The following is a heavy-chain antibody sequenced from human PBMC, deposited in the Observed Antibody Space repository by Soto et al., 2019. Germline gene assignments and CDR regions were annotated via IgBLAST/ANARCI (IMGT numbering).Heavy chain of an antibody. CDR2: IVPFIATT. CDR3: ARGSFSSSWRFDY. D-gene: IGHD6-13*01. J-gene: IGHJ4*02. Sequence: QVQLVQSGAEVKKPGSSVKVSCKASGDTFNSYAISWVRQAPGQGLEWVGGIVPFIATTNYAQTFQGRISITADKSTNTVHMDMSGLTSEDTGVYYCARGSFSSSWRFDYWGLGTLVTVSS. CDR1: GDTFNSYA. V-gene: IGHV1-69*06.